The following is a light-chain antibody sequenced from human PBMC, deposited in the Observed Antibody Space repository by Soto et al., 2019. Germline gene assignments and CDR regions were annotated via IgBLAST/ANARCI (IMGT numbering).Light chain of an antibody. J-gene: IGKJ1*01. V-gene: IGKV3D-15*01. CDR2: DAS. CDR3: QQYNNWPPVT. Sequence: EIVMTPSPATLSVSPGEGATLSCRASQSVSNKLAWYQQKPGQAPRLLIYDASIRATGIPARFSGSGSGTEFALTISSLQSEDFAVYFCQQYNNWPPVTFGQGTKVDIK. CDR1: QSVSNK.